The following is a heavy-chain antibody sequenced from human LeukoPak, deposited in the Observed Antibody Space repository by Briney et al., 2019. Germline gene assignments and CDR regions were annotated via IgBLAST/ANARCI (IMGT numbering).Heavy chain of an antibody. Sequence: SETLSLTCTVSGGSISTSNYYWGWIRQPPGKGLEWIGNIFYSGSTYYSPSLKSRVTMSVDTSKNQFSLKLSSVTAADTAVYYCARRTAKLLWFGEFYFDYWGQGTLVTVSS. CDR2: IFYSGST. D-gene: IGHD3-10*01. V-gene: IGHV4-39*07. CDR3: ARRTAKLLWFGEFYFDY. CDR1: GGSISTSNYY. J-gene: IGHJ4*02.